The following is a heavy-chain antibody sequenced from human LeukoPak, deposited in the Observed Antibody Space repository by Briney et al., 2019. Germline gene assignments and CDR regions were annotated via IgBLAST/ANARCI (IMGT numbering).Heavy chain of an antibody. V-gene: IGHV4-39*01. CDR3: ARHDRYSSSWYLGYFGY. J-gene: IGHJ4*02. Sequence: PSETLSLTCTVSGGSISTSSYYWDWIRQPPRKGLEWIGSIYYSGSTHHNPPLKSRVTISVDTSKNQVSLKLSSVTAADTAVYYCARHDRYSSSWYLGYFGYWGQGTLVTVSS. D-gene: IGHD6-13*01. CDR2: IYYSGST. CDR1: GGSISTSSYY.